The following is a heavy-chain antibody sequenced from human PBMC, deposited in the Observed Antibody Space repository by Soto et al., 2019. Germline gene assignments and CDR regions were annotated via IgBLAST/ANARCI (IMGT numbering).Heavy chain of an antibody. V-gene: IGHV1-8*01. CDR3: ARGRASGSYYLLDY. J-gene: IGHJ4*02. CDR1: GNTFTSYD. Sequence: ASVKVSCKASGNTFTSYDINWVRQATGHGLEWMGWINPNSGNIGYAQKFQGRVTMTRDTAIRTAYMGVSRLRPDDTAVYYCARGRASGSYYLLDYWGQGTLVTVSS. D-gene: IGHD3-10*01. CDR2: INPNSGNI.